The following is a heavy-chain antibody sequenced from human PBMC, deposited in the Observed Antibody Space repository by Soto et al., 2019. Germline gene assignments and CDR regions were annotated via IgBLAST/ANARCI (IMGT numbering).Heavy chain of an antibody. V-gene: IGHV4-4*02. CDR1: GGSFTSNNW. J-gene: IGHJ4*02. Sequence: PSETLSLTCAVSGGSFTSNNWWTWVRQPPGQGLEWIGEIYRTGSTNYNPSLKSRVTISLDKSENQFSLKVTPLTAADTAVYYCESRDRGTSVDYWGQGTLVTVYS. D-gene: IGHD1-7*01. CDR2: IYRTGST. CDR3: ESRDRGTSVDY.